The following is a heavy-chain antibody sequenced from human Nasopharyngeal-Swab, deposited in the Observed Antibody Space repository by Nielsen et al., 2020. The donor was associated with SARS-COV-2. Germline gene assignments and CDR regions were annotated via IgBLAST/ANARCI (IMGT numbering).Heavy chain of an antibody. V-gene: IGHV3-11*03. Sequence: GGSLRLSCAASGFTFSDFYMSWIRQAPGKGLEWVAYISGSGRSTNYAGSVMGRFTISRDNSEKTVFLQMDSLRADDTAVYYCARQLWVRGPDRWGQGTLVNVSS. J-gene: IGHJ5*02. CDR1: GFTFSDFY. CDR3: ARQLWVRGPDR. D-gene: IGHD1-1*01. CDR2: ISGSGRST.